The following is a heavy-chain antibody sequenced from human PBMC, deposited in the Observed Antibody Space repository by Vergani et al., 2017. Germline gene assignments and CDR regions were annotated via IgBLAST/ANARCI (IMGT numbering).Heavy chain of an antibody. CDR1: GYSISSGYY. Sequence: QVQLQESGPGLVKPSETLSLTCAVSGYSISSGYYWGWIRQPPGKGLEWIGSIYHSGSTYYNPSLKSRVTISVDTSKNQFSLKLSSVTAADTAVYYCARLVKGALDYWGQGTLVTVSS. J-gene: IGHJ4*02. CDR2: IYHSGST. V-gene: IGHV4-38-2*01. D-gene: IGHD1-26*01. CDR3: ARLVKGALDY.